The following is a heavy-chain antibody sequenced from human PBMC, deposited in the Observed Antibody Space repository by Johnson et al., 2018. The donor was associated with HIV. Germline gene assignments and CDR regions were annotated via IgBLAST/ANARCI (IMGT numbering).Heavy chain of an antibody. CDR1: GFTFDDYG. J-gene: IGHJ3*02. CDR3: ARERDDSSGYYYHDAFDI. Sequence: VQLVESGGGVVRPGGSLRLSCVASGFTFDDYGMSWVRQAPGKGLEWVSVIYSGGSTYYADSVKGRFTISRDNSKNTLYLQMNSLRAEDTAVYYCARERDDSSGYYYHDAFDIWGQGTMVTVSS. CDR2: IYSGGST. D-gene: IGHD3-22*01. V-gene: IGHV3-66*01.